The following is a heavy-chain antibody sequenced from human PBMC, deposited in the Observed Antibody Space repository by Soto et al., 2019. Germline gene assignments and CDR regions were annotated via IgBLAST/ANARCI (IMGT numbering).Heavy chain of an antibody. V-gene: IGHV5-10-1*01. CDR2: IDPSDSYN. Sequence: PGESLKISGKGSGYRLTNHWISWVRQMPGKGLEWMGRIDPSDSYNNYSPSFQGRVTISADKSISTAYLQWSSLQASDTAMYFCARHGDSSSPNWFDPWGQGTLVTVSS. D-gene: IGHD6-6*01. CDR1: GYRLTNHW. CDR3: ARHGDSSSPNWFDP. J-gene: IGHJ5*02.